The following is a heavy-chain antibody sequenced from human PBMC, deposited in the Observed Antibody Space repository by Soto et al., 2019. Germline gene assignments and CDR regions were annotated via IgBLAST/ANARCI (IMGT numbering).Heavy chain of an antibody. J-gene: IGHJ4*02. CDR1: QFSFSSYW. V-gene: IGHV3-74*01. CDR2: INHDGSKT. D-gene: IGHD6-13*01. CDR3: VREPWGFSATWYDY. Sequence: RLSCAASQFSFSSYWMHWVRQVPGKGPAWVSRINHDGSKTEYADSVKGRFTISRDNTNNTLYLQMNSLRVEDTAMYYCVREPWGFSATWYDYWVRGT.